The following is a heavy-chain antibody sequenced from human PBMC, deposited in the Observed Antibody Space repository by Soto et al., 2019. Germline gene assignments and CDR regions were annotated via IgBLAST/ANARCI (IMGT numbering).Heavy chain of an antibody. CDR2: INAGNGNT. V-gene: IGHV1-3*05. CDR1: GYTFTSYA. Sequence: QVQLVQSGAEEKKPGASVKVSCKASGYTFTSYAMHWVRQAPGQRLEWMGWINAGNGNTKYSQKFQDRVTITRDTSASTAYMELSSLRSEDTAVYYWARSSGYYLIDDYWGQGTLVTVSS. J-gene: IGHJ4*02. D-gene: IGHD3-22*01. CDR3: ARSSGYYLIDDY.